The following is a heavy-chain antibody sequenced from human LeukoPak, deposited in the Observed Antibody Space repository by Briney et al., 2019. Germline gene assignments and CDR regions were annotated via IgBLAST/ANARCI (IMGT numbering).Heavy chain of an antibody. D-gene: IGHD3-22*01. J-gene: IGHJ4*02. CDR2: ISGSGGST. CDR3: ANARAGSSGYPYYFDY. Sequence: PGGSLRLSCAASGFIFSSYSMSWVRQAPGMGLEWVSAISGSGGSTYYADSVKGRFTISRDNSKNTLYLQMNSLRAEDTAVYYCANARAGSSGYPYYFDYWGQGTLVTVSS. CDR1: GFIFSSYS. V-gene: IGHV3-23*01.